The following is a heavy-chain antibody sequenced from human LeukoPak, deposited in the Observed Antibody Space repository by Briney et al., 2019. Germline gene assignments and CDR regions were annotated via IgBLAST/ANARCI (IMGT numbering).Heavy chain of an antibody. CDR1: GFTLSSHR. J-gene: IGHJ4*02. V-gene: IGHV3-48*01. CDR2: ISRSSSEI. D-gene: IGHD3-16*01. CDR3: ARVMITFGGGYYFDY. Sequence: GGSLRLSCAASGFTLSSHRMNWVRQAPGKGLEWVSDISRSSSEIHYADSVTGRFTISRDNAKNSVYLQMNSLRAEDTAVYYCARVMITFGGGYYFDYWGQGTLVTVSS.